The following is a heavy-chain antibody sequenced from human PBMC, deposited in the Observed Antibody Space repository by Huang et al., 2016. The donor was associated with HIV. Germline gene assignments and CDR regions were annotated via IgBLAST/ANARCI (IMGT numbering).Heavy chain of an antibody. CDR1: GYTFTKYD. V-gene: IGHV1-8*01. D-gene: IGHD4-17*01. CDR3: ARSAYGDLDY. CDR2: MNPNTGNT. Sequence: QVHLVQSGAEVKKPGASVKVSCKASGYTFTKYDINWVRQAPGRGLECVGWMNPNTGNTGFAQSFQGRVTMTRKTSITTAYMELTSLTSEDTAVYYCARSAYGDLDYWGLGTLVIVSS. J-gene: IGHJ4*02.